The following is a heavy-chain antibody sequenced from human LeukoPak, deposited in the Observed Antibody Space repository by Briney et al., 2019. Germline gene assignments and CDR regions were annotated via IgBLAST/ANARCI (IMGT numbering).Heavy chain of an antibody. CDR3: ARGLHIVAGDDYYYYYGMDV. Sequence: SETLSLTCAVYGGSFSGYYWSWIRQPPGKGLEWIGEINHSGSTNYNPSLKSRVTISVDTSKNQFSLKLSSVTAADTAVYYGARGLHIVAGDDYYYYYGMDVWGQGTTVTVSS. CDR2: INHSGST. J-gene: IGHJ6*02. V-gene: IGHV4-34*01. D-gene: IGHD5-12*01. CDR1: GGSFSGYY.